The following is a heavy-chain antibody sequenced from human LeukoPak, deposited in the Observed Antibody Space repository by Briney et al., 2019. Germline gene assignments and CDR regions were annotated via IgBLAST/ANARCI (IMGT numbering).Heavy chain of an antibody. V-gene: IGHV3-49*03. CDR2: IRSKAYGGTT. Sequence: GRSLRLSCTASGFTFGDYAMSWFRQAPGKGLEWVGFIRSKAYGGTTEYAASVKGRFTISRDDSKSIAYLQMNSLKTEDTAVYYCTRTSGSYYEYYFDYWGRGTLVTVSS. CDR3: TRTSGSYYEYYFDY. CDR1: GFTFGDYA. D-gene: IGHD1-26*01. J-gene: IGHJ4*02.